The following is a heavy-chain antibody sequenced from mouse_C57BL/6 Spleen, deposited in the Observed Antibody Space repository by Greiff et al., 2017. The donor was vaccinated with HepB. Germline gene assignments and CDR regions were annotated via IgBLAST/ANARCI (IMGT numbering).Heavy chain of an antibody. D-gene: IGHD2-4*01. CDR1: GYTFTSYW. V-gene: IGHV1-53*01. CDR2: INPSNGGT. CDR3: ARAGIYYDYEGDY. J-gene: IGHJ2*01. Sequence: VQLQQSGTELVKPGASVKLSCKASGYTFTSYWMHWVKQRPGQGLEWIGNINPSNGGTNYNEKFKSKATLTVDKSSSTAYMQLSSLTSEDSAVYYCARAGIYYDYEGDYWGQGTTLTVSS.